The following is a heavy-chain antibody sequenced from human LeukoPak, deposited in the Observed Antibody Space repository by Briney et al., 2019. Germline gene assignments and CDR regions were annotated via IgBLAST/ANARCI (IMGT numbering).Heavy chain of an antibody. CDR2: ISSSSSYI. V-gene: IGHV3-21*01. CDR1: GFTFSRNW. CDR3: ARSIVVVTPPADY. J-gene: IGHJ4*02. D-gene: IGHD2-21*02. Sequence: GGSLRLSCAASGFTFSRNWMTWVRQAPGKGLEWVSSISSSSSYIYYADSVKGRFTISRDNAKNSLYLQMNSLRAEDTAVYYCARSIVVVTPPADYWGQGTLVTVSS.